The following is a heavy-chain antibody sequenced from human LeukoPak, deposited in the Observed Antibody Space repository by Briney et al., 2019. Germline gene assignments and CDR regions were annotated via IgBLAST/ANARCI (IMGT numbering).Heavy chain of an antibody. CDR2: ISYDGSNK. CDR3: ARSNYCSSTSCFNSDAFDI. D-gene: IGHD2-2*01. Sequence: PGGSLRLSCAASGFTFSSYAMHWVRQAPGKGLEWVAVISYDGSNKYYADSVKGRLTISRDNSKNTLYLQMNSLRAEDTAVYYCARSNYCSSTSCFNSDAFDIWGQGTMVTVSS. CDR1: GFTFSSYA. J-gene: IGHJ3*02. V-gene: IGHV3-30*04.